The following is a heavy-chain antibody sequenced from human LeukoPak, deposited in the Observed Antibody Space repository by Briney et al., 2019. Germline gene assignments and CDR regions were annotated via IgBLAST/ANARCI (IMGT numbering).Heavy chain of an antibody. V-gene: IGHV4-34*01. CDR3: ARHAAPRGVVVPAASKGPWFDP. CDR2: INHSGST. J-gene: IGHJ5*02. Sequence: SETLSLTCAVYGGSFSGYYWSWIRQPPGKGLEWIGEINHSGSTNCNPSLKSRVTISVDTSKNQFSLKLSSVTAADTAVYYCARHAAPRGVVVPAASKGPWFDPWGQGTLVTVSS. D-gene: IGHD2-2*01. CDR1: GGSFSGYY.